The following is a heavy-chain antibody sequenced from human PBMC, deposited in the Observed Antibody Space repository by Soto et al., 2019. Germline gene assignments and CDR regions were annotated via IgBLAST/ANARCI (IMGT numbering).Heavy chain of an antibody. V-gene: IGHV3-48*03. CDR2: ISSSGSTI. Sequence: GGSLRLSCAASGFTFSSYEMNWVRQAPGKGLEWVSYISSSGSTIYYADSVKGRFTISRDNAKNSLYLQMNSLRAEDTAVYYCARVDGYCSGGSCIYYYGMDVWGQGTTVTVSS. CDR1: GFTFSSYE. J-gene: IGHJ6*02. CDR3: ARVDGYCSGGSCIYYYGMDV. D-gene: IGHD2-15*01.